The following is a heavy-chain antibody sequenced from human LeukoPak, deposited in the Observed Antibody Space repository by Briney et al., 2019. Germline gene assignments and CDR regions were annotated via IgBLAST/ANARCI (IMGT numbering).Heavy chain of an antibody. CDR3: ARAKAVRITIFGVVKYHFDY. Sequence: TSETLSLTCAVYGGSFSGYYWSWIRQPPGKGLEWIGEINHSGSTNYNPSLKSRVTISVDTSKNQFSLKLSSVTAADTAVYYCARAKAVRITIFGVVKYHFDYWGQGTLVTVSS. V-gene: IGHV4-34*01. CDR1: GGSFSGYY. J-gene: IGHJ4*02. D-gene: IGHD3-3*01. CDR2: INHSGST.